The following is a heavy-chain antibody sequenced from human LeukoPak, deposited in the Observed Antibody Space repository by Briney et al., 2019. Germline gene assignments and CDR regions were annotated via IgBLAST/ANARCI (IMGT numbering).Heavy chain of an antibody. J-gene: IGHJ4*02. Sequence: ASVKVSCKASGYTFTSYGISWVRQAPGQGLEWMGWISAYNGNTNYARKLQGRVTMTTDTSTSTAYMELRSLRSDDTAVYYCARVPITIFGVVIVNFDYWGQGTLVTVSS. CDR1: GYTFTSYG. CDR3: ARVPITIFGVVIVNFDY. D-gene: IGHD3-3*01. CDR2: ISAYNGNT. V-gene: IGHV1-18*01.